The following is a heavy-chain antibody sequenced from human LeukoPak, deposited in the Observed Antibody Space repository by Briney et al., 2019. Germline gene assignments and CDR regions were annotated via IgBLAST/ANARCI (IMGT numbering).Heavy chain of an antibody. D-gene: IGHD3-22*01. V-gene: IGHV4-34*01. CDR2: INHSGST. J-gene: IGHJ4*02. CDR3: ARGGYDEEMSGFVF. CDR1: GGSFSGYY. Sequence: SETLSLTCAVYGGSFSGYYWSWIRQPPGKGLEWIGEINHSGSTNYNPSLKSRVTISVDTSKNQFSLKLSSVTAADTAVYYCARGGYDEEMSGFVFWGEGTLVSVFS.